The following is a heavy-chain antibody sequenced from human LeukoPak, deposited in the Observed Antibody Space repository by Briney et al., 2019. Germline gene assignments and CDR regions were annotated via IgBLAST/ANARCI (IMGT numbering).Heavy chain of an antibody. CDR2: IYYSGST. D-gene: IGHD3-10*01. CDR1: GGSISSYY. J-gene: IGHJ4*02. CDR3: ARHYGSGSYVDY. Sequence: SETLSLTCTVSGGSISSYYWSWIRQPPGKGLEWNGYIYYSGSTNYNPSLKSRVTISVDTSKNQFSLKLSSVTAADTAVYYCARHYGSGSYVDYWGQGTLVTVSS. V-gene: IGHV4-59*08.